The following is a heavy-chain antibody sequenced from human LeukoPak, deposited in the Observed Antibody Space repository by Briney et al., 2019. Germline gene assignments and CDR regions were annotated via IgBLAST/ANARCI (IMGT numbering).Heavy chain of an antibody. V-gene: IGHV1-2*02. CDR1: GYTFTAYY. J-gene: IGHJ4*02. D-gene: IGHD2-8*02. Sequence: ASVRVSCKASGYTFTAYYMHWVRQAPGQGLEWLGWINPNSDVTRYAQKFQGRVTTTRDTSISTVYMELSRLRSDDTAVYYCARSRESCTGGTCPGDYWGRGTRVTVSA. CDR2: INPNSDVT. CDR3: ARSRESCTGGTCPGDY.